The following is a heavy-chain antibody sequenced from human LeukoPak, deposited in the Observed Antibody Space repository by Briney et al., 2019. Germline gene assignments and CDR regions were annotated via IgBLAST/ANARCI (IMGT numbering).Heavy chain of an antibody. D-gene: IGHD2-15*01. V-gene: IGHV1-18*01. Sequence: ASVKVSCRASGYTLTTYGISWVRQAPGHGLEWMGWINTYSGNTNYAQNLQGRVTMTTDTSTSTAYMELRNLRSDDTAVYYCARDPGIVVGGAFDIWGQGTMVTVS. J-gene: IGHJ3*02. CDR2: INTYSGNT. CDR1: GYTLTTYG. CDR3: ARDPGIVVGGAFDI.